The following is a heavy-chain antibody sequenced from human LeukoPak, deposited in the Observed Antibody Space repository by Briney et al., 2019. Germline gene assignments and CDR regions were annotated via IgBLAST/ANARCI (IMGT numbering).Heavy chain of an antibody. CDR2: IYYSGTT. Sequence: PSETLSLTCTVSGGSISTYYWNWIRQPPGKGLEWIGYIYYSGTTNYNPSLKSRVSMSVDTSKNQFSLKLSSVTAADTAVYYCARSSGSYGYYMDVWGKGTTVTVSS. CDR1: GGSISTYY. D-gene: IGHD1-26*01. J-gene: IGHJ6*03. V-gene: IGHV4-59*01. CDR3: ARSSGSYGYYMDV.